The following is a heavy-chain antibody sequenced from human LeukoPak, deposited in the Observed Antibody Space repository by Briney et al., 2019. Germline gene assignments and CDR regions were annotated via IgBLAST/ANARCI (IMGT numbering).Heavy chain of an antibody. CDR3: AREAPLVPFFLRCMDV. J-gene: IGHJ6*04. CDR1: GFTFSSYW. CDR2: IKQDGSEK. D-gene: IGHD3-16*01. Sequence: GGSLRLSCAASGFTFSSYWMSWVRQAPGKGLEWVANIKQDGSEKYYVDTVKGRFTISRDNTKNSLYLQMNSLRAEDTAVYYCAREAPLVPFFLRCMDVWGKGTTVTVSS. V-gene: IGHV3-7*03.